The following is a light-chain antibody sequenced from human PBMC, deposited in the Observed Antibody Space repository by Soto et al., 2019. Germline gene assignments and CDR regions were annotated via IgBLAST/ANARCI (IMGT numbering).Light chain of an antibody. CDR1: QTVNTY. J-gene: IGKJ1*01. V-gene: IGKV1-6*01. Sequence: IQMTXXPXXXXAXXXDXXTIXCRASQTVNTYLHWYQQKPGKAPKLLIYAASNLQSGVPPRFSGSGSGTDFTLAISSLQPEDSATYYCLQDSTYPWTFGQGTKVDIK. CDR2: AAS. CDR3: LQDSTYPWT.